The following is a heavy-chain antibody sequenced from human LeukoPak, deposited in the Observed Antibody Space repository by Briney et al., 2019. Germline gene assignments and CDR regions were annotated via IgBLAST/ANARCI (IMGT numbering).Heavy chain of an antibody. D-gene: IGHD2-15*01. V-gene: IGHV5-51*01. Sequence: GESLQISCEGSGCTFLSYWIGWVRQMPGKDLEGMGMTYPDDSDTRYSPSFQGQVTFSADLSLNTAYLQWISLEASDTAIYYCTRQSQACSTGSCYVVSWGQGTQVTVSS. CDR2: TYPDDSDT. CDR3: TRQSQACSTGSCYVVS. J-gene: IGHJ5*01. CDR1: GCTFLSYW.